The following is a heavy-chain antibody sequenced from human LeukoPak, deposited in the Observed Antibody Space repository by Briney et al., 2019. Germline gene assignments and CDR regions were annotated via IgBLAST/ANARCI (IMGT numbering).Heavy chain of an antibody. Sequence: GGSLRLSCAASGFTFSSYAMSWVRQAPGKGLEWVSATSGSGGSTYYADSVKGRFTISRDNSKNTLYLQMNSLRAEDTAVYYCAKDLRVVIYYFDYWGQGTLVTVSS. D-gene: IGHD3-3*01. J-gene: IGHJ4*02. V-gene: IGHV3-23*01. CDR3: AKDLRVVIYYFDY. CDR2: TSGSGGST. CDR1: GFTFSSYA.